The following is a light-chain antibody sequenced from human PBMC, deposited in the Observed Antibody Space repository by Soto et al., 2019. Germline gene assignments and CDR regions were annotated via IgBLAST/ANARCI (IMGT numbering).Light chain of an antibody. CDR1: SSNIGNNA. Sequence: QSVLTQPPSVSEDPRQRVTISCSGSSSNIGNNAVNWYQQLPGKAPKLLIYYDDLLPSGVSDRFSGSKSGTSASLAISGLESEDEADYYCAAWDDSLNGVVFGGGTKLTVL. CDR2: YDD. CDR3: AAWDDSLNGVV. J-gene: IGLJ2*01. V-gene: IGLV1-36*01.